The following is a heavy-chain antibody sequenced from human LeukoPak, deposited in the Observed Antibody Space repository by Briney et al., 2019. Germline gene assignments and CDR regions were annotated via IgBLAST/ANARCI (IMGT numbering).Heavy chain of an antibody. Sequence: KTGGSLRLSCAASGFTFRDHSMSWIRQAPGKGLEWVSYISSSASNIYYADSVKGRFTISRDNAKNSLYLQMNSLRAEDTAVYYCARDPLCSSTSCYFGVYYYYGMDVWGQGTTVTVSS. V-gene: IGHV3-11*01. J-gene: IGHJ6*02. CDR3: ARDPLCSSTSCYFGVYYYYGMDV. CDR2: ISSSASNI. D-gene: IGHD2-2*01. CDR1: GFTFRDHS.